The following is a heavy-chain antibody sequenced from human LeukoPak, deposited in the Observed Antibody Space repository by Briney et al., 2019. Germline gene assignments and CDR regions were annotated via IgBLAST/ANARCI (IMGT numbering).Heavy chain of an antibody. Sequence: ASVTVSCKASGYTFTSYAMHWVRQAPGQRLEWMGWINAGNGNTKYSQKFQGRVTITRDTSASTAYMELSSLRSEDTAVYYCARLRIVAAGFDYWGQGTLVTVSS. CDR3: ARLRIVAAGFDY. V-gene: IGHV1-3*01. CDR1: GYTFTSYA. CDR2: INAGNGNT. D-gene: IGHD6-13*01. J-gene: IGHJ4*02.